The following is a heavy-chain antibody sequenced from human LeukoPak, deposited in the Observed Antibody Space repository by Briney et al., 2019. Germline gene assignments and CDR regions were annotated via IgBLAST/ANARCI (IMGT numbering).Heavy chain of an antibody. CDR3: ARRMKLAAKGDAFDI. J-gene: IGHJ3*02. CDR2: IYTSGST. V-gene: IGHV4-61*02. CDR1: GGSISSGSYY. D-gene: IGHD2-15*01. Sequence: SQTLSLTCTVSGGSISSGSYYWSWIRQPAGKGLEWIGRIYTSGSTNYNPSLKSRVTMSVDASRSHFSLKLNSVTAADTAVYYCARRMKLAAKGDAFDIWGQGTMVTVSS.